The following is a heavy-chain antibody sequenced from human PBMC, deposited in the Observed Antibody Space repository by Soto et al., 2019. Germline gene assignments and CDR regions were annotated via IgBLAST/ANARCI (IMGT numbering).Heavy chain of an antibody. D-gene: IGHD4-17*01. J-gene: IGHJ4*02. CDR2: IYHSGST. CDR1: GGSIGGGGDS. V-gene: IGHV4-30-2*01. Sequence: PSETLSLTCAVSGGSIGGGGDSWSWIRQPPGKGLEWIGEIYHSGSTYYNPSLKSRVTISVDRSKNQFSLKLSSVTAADTAVYYCARGMTTVTTFDYWGQGTLVTVSS. CDR3: ARGMTTVTTFDY.